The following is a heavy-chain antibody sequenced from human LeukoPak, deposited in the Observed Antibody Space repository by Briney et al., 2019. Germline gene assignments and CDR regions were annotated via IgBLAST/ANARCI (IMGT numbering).Heavy chain of an antibody. J-gene: IGHJ4*02. CDR1: GFTFSSYA. CDR2: ISGSGGST. V-gene: IGHV3-23*01. Sequence: GGSLRLSCAASGFTFSSYAMSWVRQAPGKGLEWVSAISGSGGSTYYADSVKGRFTISRDNSKNTLYLQMNSLRAEDTAVYYCAKCMSATGVCLNFDSWGQGILVTVSS. CDR3: AKCMSATGVCLNFDS. D-gene: IGHD3-16*01.